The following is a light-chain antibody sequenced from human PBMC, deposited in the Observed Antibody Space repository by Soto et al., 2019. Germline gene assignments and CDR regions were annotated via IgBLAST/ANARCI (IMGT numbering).Light chain of an antibody. CDR3: CSHTTSSTRYV. Sequence: QSVLTQPAPVSGSPGQSITISCSGISSDVDTYNYVSWYQLHPGKAPKVMIYDVSSRPSGVSNRFSGSKSGNTASLTISGLQAEDEADYYCCSHTTSSTRYVFGNGTKVTVL. CDR1: SSDVDTYNY. J-gene: IGLJ1*01. CDR2: DVS. V-gene: IGLV2-14*03.